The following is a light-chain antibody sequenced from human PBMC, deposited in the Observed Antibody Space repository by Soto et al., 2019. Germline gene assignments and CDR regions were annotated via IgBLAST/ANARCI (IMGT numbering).Light chain of an antibody. J-gene: IGLJ2*01. V-gene: IGLV1-47*01. CDR2: RDD. CDR3: AAWDGSLSGPV. CDR1: NSNIGNSF. Sequence: QSVLTQPPSASGTPGQRVTISCSGSNSNIGNSFVYWYQQFPVTAPRLLIFRDDQRPSGVPDRFSGSKSGTSASLAIIGLRSEDEAEYRWAAWDGSLSGPVFGGGTKLTVL.